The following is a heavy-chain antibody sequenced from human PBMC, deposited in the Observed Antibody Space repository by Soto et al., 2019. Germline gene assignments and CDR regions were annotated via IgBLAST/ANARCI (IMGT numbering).Heavy chain of an antibody. D-gene: IGHD5-18*01. J-gene: IGHJ4*02. Sequence: QVQLQESGPGLVKPSETLSLTCTVSGDSVSSDEYYWTWIRQPPGKGLEWIGYIYSSGSTNYNPSLKSRVTISLDTSSNQFSPKLTSVTAADTAVYYCARDIRGYSRAFDYWGQGTLVTVSS. CDR2: IYSSGST. CDR3: ARDIRGYSRAFDY. CDR1: GDSVSSDEYY. V-gene: IGHV4-61*08.